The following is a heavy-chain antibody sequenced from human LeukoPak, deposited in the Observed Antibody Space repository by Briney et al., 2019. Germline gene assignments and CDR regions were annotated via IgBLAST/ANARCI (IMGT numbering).Heavy chain of an antibody. Sequence: PSETLSLTXAVYGGPFRGYYWSWLRHPPGKGLEGMGEINHSGSTNYNPSLKSRVTISVDTSKNQFSLKLSSVTAADTAVYYCARGLVDIVLMVYAIRGVFDYWGQGTLVTVSS. CDR3: ARGLVDIVLMVYAIRGVFDY. J-gene: IGHJ4*02. V-gene: IGHV4-34*01. D-gene: IGHD2-8*01. CDR1: GGPFRGYY. CDR2: INHSGST.